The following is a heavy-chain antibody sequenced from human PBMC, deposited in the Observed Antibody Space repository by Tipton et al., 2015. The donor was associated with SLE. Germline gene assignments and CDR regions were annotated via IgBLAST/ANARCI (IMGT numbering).Heavy chain of an antibody. Sequence: SLRLSCAASGFTVSSNYMSWVRQAPGKGLEWVSVIYSGGSTYYADSVKGRFTISRDNSKNTLYLQMNSLRAEDTAVYYCAKAGGIAVAGIDYWGQGTLVTVSS. V-gene: IGHV3-53*01. J-gene: IGHJ4*02. CDR1: GFTVSSNY. D-gene: IGHD6-19*01. CDR2: IYSGGST. CDR3: AKAGGIAVAGIDY.